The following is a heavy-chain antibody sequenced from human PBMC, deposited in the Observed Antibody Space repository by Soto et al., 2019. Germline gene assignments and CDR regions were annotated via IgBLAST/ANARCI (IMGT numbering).Heavy chain of an antibody. CDR2: ISSRSYT. D-gene: IGHD1-26*01. CDR3: ARAIGYAFDI. J-gene: IGHJ3*02. V-gene: IGHV3-21*01. CDR1: GFTFSTSS. Sequence: EVQLVESGGGLVKPGGSLRLSCAASGFTFSTSSLYWVRQAPGKGLEWVSSISSRSYTYYADSVKGRFTISRDNSKNSRYLQMNSLRAEDTAVYYCARAIGYAFDIWGQGTMVTVSS.